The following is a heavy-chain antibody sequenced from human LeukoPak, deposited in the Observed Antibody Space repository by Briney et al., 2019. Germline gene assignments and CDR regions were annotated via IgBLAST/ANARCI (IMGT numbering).Heavy chain of an antibody. CDR2: INPNSGGT. D-gene: IGHD2-15*01. CDR3: ARDPGYCSGGSCYPYYFDY. V-gene: IGHV1-2*02. J-gene: IGHJ4*02. Sequence: ASVKVSCKASGYTFTGYYMHWVRQAPGQGLEWMGWINPNSGGTNYAQKFQGRVTMTRDTSISTAYMELSRLRSDDTAVYYCARDPGYCSGGSCYPYYFDYWGQGTLVTVSS. CDR1: GYTFTGYY.